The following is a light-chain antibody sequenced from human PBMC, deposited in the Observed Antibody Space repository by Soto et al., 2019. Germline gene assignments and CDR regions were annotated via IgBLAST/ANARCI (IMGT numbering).Light chain of an antibody. J-gene: IGKJ1*01. CDR2: HAS. V-gene: IGKV1-5*01. Sequence: DIQMTQSPSTLPASVGDRVTITCRASQSISNWLAWYQQKPATAPKVLIYHASNLQSGVPSRFSGSGSGTEFTLTISSLQPDDFATYYCQQYNSYSFGQGTKVDIK. CDR3: QQYNSYS. CDR1: QSISNW.